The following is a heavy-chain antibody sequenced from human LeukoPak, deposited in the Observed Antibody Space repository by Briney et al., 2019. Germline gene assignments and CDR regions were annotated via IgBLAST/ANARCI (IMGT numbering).Heavy chain of an antibody. CDR1: YGAISDTSCY. CDR3: WLYGRNYYYYYMDV. J-gene: IGHJ6*03. CDR2: IYYRGST. V-gene: IGHV4-39*01. Sequence: SETLSLTCTVSYGAISDTSCYCGCMRQPPGKGLEWIGSIYYRGSTYYYPSLKRRLTITVDTSKNQFSLKLSSVTAADTAVYYCWLYGRNYYYYYMDVWGKGTTVTISS. D-gene: IGHD3/OR15-3a*01.